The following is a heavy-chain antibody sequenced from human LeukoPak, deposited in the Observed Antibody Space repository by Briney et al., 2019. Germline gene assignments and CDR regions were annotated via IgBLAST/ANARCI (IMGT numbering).Heavy chain of an antibody. J-gene: IGHJ4*02. CDR1: GFTFSNYG. V-gene: IGHV3-23*01. D-gene: IGHD3-10*01. CDR3: AKSRGSGLFDY. CDR2: ISGSGGST. Sequence: PGGSLRLSCAASGFTFSNYGMSWVRQAPGKGLEGVSGISGSGGSTYYADSVKGRFTISRDNSKNTLFLQMNSLRAEDRAVYYCAKSRGSGLFDYWGQGTLVTVAS.